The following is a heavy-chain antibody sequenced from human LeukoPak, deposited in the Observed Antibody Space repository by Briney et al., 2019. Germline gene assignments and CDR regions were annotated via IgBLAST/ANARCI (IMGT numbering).Heavy chain of an antibody. D-gene: IGHD1-26*01. CDR2: ISESGTAI. J-gene: IGHJ4*02. CDR1: GFTVSNYN. Sequence: GGSLRLSCAASGFTVSNYNMNWVRQARGKGLEWVSFISESGTAIYYAESVKGRFTISRDIARNSVYLQMNSLRDEDTAMYYCARGPLGWSDYWGQGLLVTVSS. V-gene: IGHV3-48*02. CDR3: ARGPLGWSDY.